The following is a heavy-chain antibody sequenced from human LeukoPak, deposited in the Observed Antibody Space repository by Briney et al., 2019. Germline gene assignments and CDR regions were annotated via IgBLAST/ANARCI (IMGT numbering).Heavy chain of an antibody. V-gene: IGHV1-8*03. D-gene: IGHD3-3*01. CDR2: MNPNSGNT. CDR3: ARGASNPVLRFLEWLPSGMDV. J-gene: IGHJ6*03. CDR1: GYTFTSYD. Sequence: ASVKVSCKASGYTFTSYDINWVRQATGQGLEWMGCMNPNSGNTGYAQKFQGRVTITRNTSISTAYMELSGLRSEDTAVYYCARGASNPVLRFLEWLPSGMDVWGKGTTVTVSS.